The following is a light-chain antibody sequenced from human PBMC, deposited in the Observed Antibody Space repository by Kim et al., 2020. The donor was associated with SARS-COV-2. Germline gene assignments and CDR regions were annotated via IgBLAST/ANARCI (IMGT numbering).Light chain of an antibody. CDR3: SSYAGSNTIYV. J-gene: IGLJ1*01. Sequence: QPVTISCTGTSSDVGGYTYVSWYQQHPGKAPKLMIYEVSKRPSGVPDRFSGSKSGNTASLTVSGLQAEDEADYYCSSYAGSNTIYVFGTGTKVTVL. V-gene: IGLV2-8*01. CDR2: EVS. CDR1: SSDVGGYTY.